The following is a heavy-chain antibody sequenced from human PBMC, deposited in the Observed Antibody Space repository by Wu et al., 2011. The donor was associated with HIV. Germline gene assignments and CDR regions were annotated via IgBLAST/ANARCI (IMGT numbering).Heavy chain of an antibody. CDR2: MNPNSGNT. Sequence: QVQLVQSGAEVKKPGASVKVSCKASGYTFTSYDINWVRQATGQGLEWMGWMNPNSGNTGYAQKFQGRVTMTRNTSISTAYMELKSLRFDDTAVYYCAREESSLTRVSSYFYGMDVWGQGTTVTVSS. CDR1: GYTFTSYD. D-gene: IGHD5/OR15-5a*01. V-gene: IGHV1-8*02. CDR3: AREESSLTRVSSYFYGMDV. J-gene: IGHJ6*02.